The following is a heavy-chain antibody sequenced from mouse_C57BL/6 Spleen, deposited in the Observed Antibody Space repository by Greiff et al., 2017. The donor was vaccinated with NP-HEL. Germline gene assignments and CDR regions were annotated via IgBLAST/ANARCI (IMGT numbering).Heavy chain of an antibody. D-gene: IGHD2-2*01. Sequence: EVQLVESGPGLVKPSQSLSLTCSVTGYSITSGYYWNWIRQFPGNKLEWMGYISYDGSNNYNPSLKNRISITRDTSKNQFFLKLNSVTTEDTATYYCAREGYDAPDYWGQGTTLTVSS. CDR3: AREGYDAPDY. J-gene: IGHJ2*01. CDR1: GYSITSGYY. CDR2: ISYDGSN. V-gene: IGHV3-6*01.